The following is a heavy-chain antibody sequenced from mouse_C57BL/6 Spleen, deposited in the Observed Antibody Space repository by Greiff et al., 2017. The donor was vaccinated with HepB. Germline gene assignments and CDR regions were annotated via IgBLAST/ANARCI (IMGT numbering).Heavy chain of an antibody. CDR3: ARAIGGAWFAY. J-gene: IGHJ3*01. Sequence: QVQLQQPGAELVRPGSSVKLSCKASGYTFTSYWMDWVKQRPGQGLEWIGNIYPSDSETHYNQKFKDKATLTVDKSSSTAYMQLSSLTSEDSAVYYCARAIGGAWFAYWGQGTLVTVSA. V-gene: IGHV1-61*01. CDR1: GYTFTSYW. CDR2: IYPSDSET.